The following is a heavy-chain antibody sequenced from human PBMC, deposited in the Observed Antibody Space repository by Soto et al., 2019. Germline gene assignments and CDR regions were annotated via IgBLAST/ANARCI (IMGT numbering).Heavy chain of an antibody. CDR2: IYPGDSDT. J-gene: IGHJ6*02. V-gene: IGHV5-51*01. Sequence: GGSLKSACRGSGYTFTNYWIVWVRQIPWKGLEWMGIIYPGDSDTRYSPSFQGQVTISADRSISTAYLQWSSLKASDTGMYYCARYPTLTDYLFHGMDGWGQGTTVTVSS. CDR3: ARYPTLTDYLFHGMDG. D-gene: IGHD4-17*01. CDR1: GYTFTNYW.